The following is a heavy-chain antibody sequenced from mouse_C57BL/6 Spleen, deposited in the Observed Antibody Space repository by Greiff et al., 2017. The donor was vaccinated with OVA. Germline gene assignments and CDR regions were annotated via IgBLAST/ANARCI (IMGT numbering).Heavy chain of an antibody. CDR2: IYPRSGNT. CDR1: GYTFTSYG. J-gene: IGHJ2*01. Sequence: QVQLQQSGAELARPGASVKLSCKASGYTFTSYGISWVKQRTGQGLEWIGEIYPRSGNTYYNEKFKGKATLAADKSSSTAYMELRSLTSEDSAVYFCARSDYYGSSYPWYFDYWGQGTTLTVSS. D-gene: IGHD1-1*01. CDR3: ARSDYYGSSYPWYFDY. V-gene: IGHV1-81*01.